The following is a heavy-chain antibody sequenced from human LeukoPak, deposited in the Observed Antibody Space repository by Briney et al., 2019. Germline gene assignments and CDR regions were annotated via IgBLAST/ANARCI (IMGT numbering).Heavy chain of an antibody. J-gene: IGHJ4*02. CDR3: ARGSYPTDY. Sequence: SETLSLTCTVSGGSISSSGYYWGWIRQPPGKGLEWIGSIYSSGSTYYNPSLKSRVTISINTSKNQFSLKLNSVTAADTAVYYCARGSYPTDYWGQGTLVTVSS. CDR2: IYSSGST. V-gene: IGHV4-39*07. CDR1: GGSISSSGYY. D-gene: IGHD1-26*01.